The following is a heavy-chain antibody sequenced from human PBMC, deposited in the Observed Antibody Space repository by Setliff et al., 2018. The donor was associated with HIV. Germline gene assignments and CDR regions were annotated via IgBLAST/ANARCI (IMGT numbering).Heavy chain of an antibody. V-gene: IGHV3-33*06. CDR2: IWYDGSNK. Sequence: GGSLRLSCAASGFTFSGFGMHWVRQAPGKGLEWVAVIWYDGSNKYYADSVKGRFTISRDNSQNTLYLQMNSLRADDTAIYYCAKGFRPVDTALVSGPTYWGQGIRVTVSS. CDR3: AKGFRPVDTALVSGPTY. J-gene: IGHJ4*02. CDR1: GFTFSGFG. D-gene: IGHD5-18*01.